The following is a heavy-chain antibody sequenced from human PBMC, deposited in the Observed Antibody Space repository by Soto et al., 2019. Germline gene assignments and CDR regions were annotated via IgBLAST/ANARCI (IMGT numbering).Heavy chain of an antibody. V-gene: IGHV3-30*16. D-gene: IGHD3-3*01. Sequence: GGSLRLSCAASGFIFGSYAMNWVRQVPGKGPEWVAVLSTDGSTPYYADSVRGRFTISRDNSKSTLFLQVNSLRPEDTAIYFCAKSYDLWSPYLSFGDQRDPWGQGTLVTVSS. J-gene: IGHJ5*02. CDR3: AKSYDLWSPYLSFGDQRDP. CDR1: GFIFGSYA. CDR2: LSTDGSTP.